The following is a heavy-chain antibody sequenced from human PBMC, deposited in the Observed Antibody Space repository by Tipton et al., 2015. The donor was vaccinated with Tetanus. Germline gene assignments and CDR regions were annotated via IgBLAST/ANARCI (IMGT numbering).Heavy chain of an antibody. J-gene: IGHJ5*02. V-gene: IGHV6-1*01. D-gene: IGHD2-2*01. CDR2: TYYRSKWSN. Sequence: GLVKPSQTLSVTCVISGDRLSSDIAAWYWIRQSPLRGLEWLGRTYYRSKWSNDYAVSVKSRVTITSDTSKNQFSLQLGSVTPEDTAVYYCARGYAGGAWDAWGQGNLVTVSS. CDR3: ARGYAGGAWDA. CDR1: GDRLSSDIAA.